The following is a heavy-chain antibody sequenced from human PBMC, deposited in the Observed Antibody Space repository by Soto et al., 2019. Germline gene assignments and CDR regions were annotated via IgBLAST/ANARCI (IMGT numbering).Heavy chain of an antibody. CDR1: GFTFSSYE. Sequence: LRLSCAASGFTFSSYEMNWVRQAPGKGLEWVSYISSSGNTIYYADSVKGRFTISRDNADNSLFLQMNSLRVEDTAVYYCARDLRITIFGVLTPFDYWGQGTLVTAPQ. V-gene: IGHV3-48*03. CDR3: ARDLRITIFGVLTPFDY. D-gene: IGHD3-3*01. CDR2: ISSSGNTI. J-gene: IGHJ4*02.